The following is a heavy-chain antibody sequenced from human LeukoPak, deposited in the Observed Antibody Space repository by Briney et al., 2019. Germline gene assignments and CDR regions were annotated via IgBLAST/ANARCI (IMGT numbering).Heavy chain of an antibody. CDR3: ARESATIAPNYYYYYMDV. D-gene: IGHD5-24*01. CDR2: IYYSGST. Sequence: SETLSPTCTVSGGSISSYYWSWIRQPPGKGLEWIGYIYYSGSTNYNPSLKSRVTISVDTSKNQFSLKLSSVTAADTAVYYCARESATIAPNYYYYYMDVWGKGTTVTVSS. V-gene: IGHV4-59*01. J-gene: IGHJ6*03. CDR1: GGSISSYY.